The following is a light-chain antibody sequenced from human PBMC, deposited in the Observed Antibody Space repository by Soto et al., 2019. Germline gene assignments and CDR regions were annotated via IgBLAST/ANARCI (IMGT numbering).Light chain of an antibody. CDR3: QQYDSSFT. CDR1: QHVTTTY. Sequence: IVLTQSPATLSLSPGERATLSCTASQHVTTTYIAWYQQKFGQAPRLLIYGASTRATGTPDRFTGGGFGTAFTLPISRVEPEDFAVYYCQQYDSSFTFGGGTKVEMK. V-gene: IGKV3-20*01. J-gene: IGKJ4*01. CDR2: GAS.